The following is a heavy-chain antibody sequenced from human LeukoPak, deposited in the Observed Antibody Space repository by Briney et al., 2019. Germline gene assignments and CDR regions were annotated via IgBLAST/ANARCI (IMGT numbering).Heavy chain of an antibody. Sequence: SETLSLTCTVSGGSISNSGYYWGWIRQPPGKGLEWIGSIYYSGSTYHNPSLKSRVTISVDTSKNQFSLKLSSVTAADTAVYYCVRRGAAKFGVVIRYYFDFWGQGTLVTVSS. J-gene: IGHJ4*02. CDR2: IYYSGST. D-gene: IGHD3-3*01. CDR3: VRRGAAKFGVVIRYYFDF. V-gene: IGHV4-39*01. CDR1: GGSISNSGYY.